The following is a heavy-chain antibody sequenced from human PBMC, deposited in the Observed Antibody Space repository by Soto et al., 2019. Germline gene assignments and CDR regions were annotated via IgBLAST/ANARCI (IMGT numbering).Heavy chain of an antibody. CDR1: GGTFKNYG. V-gene: IGHV1-69*12. CDR2: IIPMYGIA. J-gene: IGHJ1*01. Sequence: QVQLVQSGGEVKKPGSSVRVSCRTSGGTFKNYGFSWVRQAPGQGLEWMGGIIPMYGIANYGQIFQGRLTITADESTNTDYMGLSSLKSEDTAVYYCAGEVGGTGFHLWGQGTQVTVSS. CDR3: AGEVGGTGFHL. D-gene: IGHD1-26*01.